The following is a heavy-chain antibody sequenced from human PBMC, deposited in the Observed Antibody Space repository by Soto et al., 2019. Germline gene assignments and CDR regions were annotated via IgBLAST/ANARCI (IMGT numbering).Heavy chain of an antibody. D-gene: IGHD6-13*01. CDR1: GGSISSGGYY. CDR3: ARYNAASGTYYFDF. J-gene: IGHJ4*02. CDR2: INHRGSA. Sequence: SETLSLTCTVSGGSISSGGYYWSWIRQHPGKGPEWIGEINHRGSANYNPSLKSRVTISVDISKSQFSLRLTSVTAADTAVYYCARYNAASGTYYFDFWGQGALVTVSS. V-gene: IGHV4-31*03.